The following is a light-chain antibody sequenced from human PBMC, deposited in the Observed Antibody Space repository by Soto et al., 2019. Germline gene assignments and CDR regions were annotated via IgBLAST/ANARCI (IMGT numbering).Light chain of an antibody. V-gene: IGKV1-12*01. CDR2: AAS. J-gene: IGKJ4*01. CDR1: QGISSR. CDR3: QQSNSFPLT. Sequence: DIQMTQSPSSVSASVGDRVTITCRASQGISSRLAWYQQKPGKAPNLLIYAASSLQSGIPSRFSGSGSETDFTLTIGSLQPEDFATYYCQQSNSFPLTFGGGTKVEIK.